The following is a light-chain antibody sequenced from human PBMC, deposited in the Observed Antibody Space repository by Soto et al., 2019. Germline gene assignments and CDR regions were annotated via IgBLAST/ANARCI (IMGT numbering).Light chain of an antibody. CDR3: QQYGSSRKT. J-gene: IGKJ2*01. V-gene: IGKV3-20*01. Sequence: VLTQSPGTLSLSPGDRATLSCRASQSVSSNYLAWYQQKPGQAPRLLIYGASSRATCIPDRFSGSWSGTDFTLTISRLEPEDFAVYYCQQYGSSRKTFGQGTKLEIK. CDR2: GAS. CDR1: QSVSSNY.